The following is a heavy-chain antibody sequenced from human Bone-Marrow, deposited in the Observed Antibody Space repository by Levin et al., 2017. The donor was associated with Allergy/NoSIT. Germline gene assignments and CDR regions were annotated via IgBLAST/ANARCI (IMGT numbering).Heavy chain of an antibody. Sequence: GESLKISCKGSGYSFTSYWIGWVRQMPGKGLEWMGIIYPGDSDTRYSPSFQGQVTISADKSISTAYLQWSSLKASDTAMYYCARTFYYYDSSYNRGGAWFDPWGQGTLVTVSS. CDR3: ARTFYYYDSSYNRGGAWFDP. D-gene: IGHD3-22*01. CDR2: IYPGDSDT. CDR1: GYSFTSYW. V-gene: IGHV5-51*01. J-gene: IGHJ5*02.